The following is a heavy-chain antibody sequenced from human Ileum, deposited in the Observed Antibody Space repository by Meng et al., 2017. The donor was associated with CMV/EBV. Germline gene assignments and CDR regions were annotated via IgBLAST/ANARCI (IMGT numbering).Heavy chain of an antibody. J-gene: IGHJ4*02. D-gene: IGHD3-3*01. V-gene: IGHV1-18*01. CDR3: ARASLTVFGGLFDY. Sequence: ASVKVSCKASGYTFTSHGISWVRQDPGQGLEWMGWISAYNGNTIYAQKLQGRVTITTDTSTSTTYMELRSLRSDDTAVYYCARASLTVFGGLFDYWGQGTLVTVSS. CDR2: ISAYNGNT. CDR1: GYTFTSHG.